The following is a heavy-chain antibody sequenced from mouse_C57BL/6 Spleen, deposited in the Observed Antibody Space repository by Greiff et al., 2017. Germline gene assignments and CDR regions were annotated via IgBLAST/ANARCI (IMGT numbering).Heavy chain of an antibody. V-gene: IGHV5-17*01. CDR3: AREWGNYGYFCV. J-gene: IGHJ1*03. CDR2: ISSGSSTI. Sequence: EVMLVESGGGLVKPGGSLKLSCAASGFTFSDYGMHWVRQAPEKGLEWVAYISSGSSTIYYADTVKGRFTISRDNAKNTLFLQMTSLRSEDTAVYYGAREWGNYGYFCVWGTGATVTVSS. CDR1: GFTFSDYG. D-gene: IGHD1-3*01.